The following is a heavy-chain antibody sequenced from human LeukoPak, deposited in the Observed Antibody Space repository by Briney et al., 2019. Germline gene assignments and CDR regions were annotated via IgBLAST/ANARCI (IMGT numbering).Heavy chain of an antibody. V-gene: IGHV1-69*13. CDR2: ITPLFGTA. J-gene: IGHJ1*01. D-gene: IGHD1-14*01. CDR1: GGTFSNYA. Sequence: ASVKVSCKASGGTFSNYAINWVRQAPGQGLEWMGGITPLFGTAKYAQKFQGRVTIIADESTSTAYMELSSLRSEDTAVYYCARDSSEIRSLIVHWGQGTLVTVSS. CDR3: ARDSSEIRSLIVH.